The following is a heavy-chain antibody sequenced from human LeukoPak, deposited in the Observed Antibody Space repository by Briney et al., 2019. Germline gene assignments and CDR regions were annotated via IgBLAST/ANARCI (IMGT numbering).Heavy chain of an antibody. CDR1: GGSISSYY. D-gene: IGHD3-22*01. CDR2: IYYSGST. Sequence: TSETLSLTCTVSGGSISSYYRSWIRQPPGKGLEWIGYIYYSGSTNYNPSLKSRVTISVDTSKNQFSLKLSSVTAADTAVYYCARAAYYYDSSGYYAWVLDYWGQGTLVTVSS. J-gene: IGHJ4*02. CDR3: ARAAYYYDSSGYYAWVLDY. V-gene: IGHV4-59*01.